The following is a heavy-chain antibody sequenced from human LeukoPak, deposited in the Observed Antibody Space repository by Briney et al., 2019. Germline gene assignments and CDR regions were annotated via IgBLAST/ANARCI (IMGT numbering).Heavy chain of an antibody. CDR1: GGSFSGYY. Sequence: PSETLSLTCAVYGGSFSGYYWSWIRQPPGKGLEWIGEINHSGSTNYNPSLKSRVTISVDTSKNQFSLKLSSVTAADTAVYYCARGGPSIIIAAAGRGAFDIWGQGTMVTVSS. J-gene: IGHJ3*02. CDR2: INHSGST. D-gene: IGHD6-13*01. V-gene: IGHV4-34*01. CDR3: ARGGPSIIIAAAGRGAFDI.